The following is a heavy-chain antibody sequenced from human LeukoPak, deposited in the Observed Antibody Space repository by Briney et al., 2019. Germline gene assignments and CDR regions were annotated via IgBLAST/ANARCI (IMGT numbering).Heavy chain of an antibody. Sequence: PGGSLRLSCAASGFTVSSNFMSWVRQAPGKGLEWVSVIYSGGTTYYADSVKGRFAISRDNSKNTLYLQMNSLRAEDTAVYYCARDGYGNNYMDVWGKGTTATVSS. CDR2: IYSGGTT. CDR1: GFTVSSNF. V-gene: IGHV3-53*01. J-gene: IGHJ6*03. CDR3: ARDGYGNNYMDV. D-gene: IGHD1/OR15-1a*01.